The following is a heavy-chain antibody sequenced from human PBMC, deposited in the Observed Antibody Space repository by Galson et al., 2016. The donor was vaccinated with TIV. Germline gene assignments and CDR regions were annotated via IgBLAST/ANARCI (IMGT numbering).Heavy chain of an antibody. CDR2: ISDSGNT. CDR3: ARDRFFDASGYYYYYYGVDV. D-gene: IGHD3-22*01. V-gene: IGHV3-66*03. J-gene: IGHJ6*02. Sequence: SLRLSCASSGLAVDKNYMTWVRQAPGKGLEWVALISDSGNTYYSESVRGRFTISRDNSRNTLYLQMSGLRTEDTAVYYCARDRFFDASGYYYYYYGVDVWGQGTTVTVSS. CDR1: GLAVDKNY.